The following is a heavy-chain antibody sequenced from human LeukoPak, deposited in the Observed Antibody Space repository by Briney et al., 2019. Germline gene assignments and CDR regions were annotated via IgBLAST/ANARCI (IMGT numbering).Heavy chain of an antibody. CDR1: GGSISSSSYY. D-gene: IGHD3-10*01. J-gene: IGHJ4*02. V-gene: IGHV4-39*01. Sequence: SETLSLTCTVSGGSISSSSYYWGWIRQPPGKGLEWIGSIYYSGSTYYNPSLKSRVTISVYTSKNQFSLKLSSVTAADTAVYYCARGSWYRHGSGLRRGGYFDYWGQGTLVTVSS. CDR2: IYYSGST. CDR3: ARGSWYRHGSGLRRGGYFDY.